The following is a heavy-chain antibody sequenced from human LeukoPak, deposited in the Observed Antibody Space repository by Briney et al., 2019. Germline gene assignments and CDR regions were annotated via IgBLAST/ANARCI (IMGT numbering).Heavy chain of an antibody. CDR3: AKDYGSGSYAFDP. J-gene: IGHJ5*02. CDR1: GFTFSIYG. Sequence: PGGSLRLSCAASGFTFSIYGMHWVRQAPGRGLEWVAFIRNDGSYKYSADSVKGRFTISRDNSKKTLYLQMNSLRAEDTAVYYCAKDYGSGSYAFDPWGQGTLVTVSS. V-gene: IGHV3-30*02. CDR2: IRNDGSYK. D-gene: IGHD3-10*01.